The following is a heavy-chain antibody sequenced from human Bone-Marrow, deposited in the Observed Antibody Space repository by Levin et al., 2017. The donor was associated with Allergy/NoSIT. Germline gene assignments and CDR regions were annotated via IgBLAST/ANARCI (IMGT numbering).Heavy chain of an antibody. D-gene: IGHD6-19*01. V-gene: IGHV2-70*04. CDR1: WFSLHTTGMR. CDR3: ARIGPGWYGIDY. J-gene: IGHJ4*02. Sequence: QTLSLTCTFSWFSLHTTGMRVTWIRQPPGKALEWLARIDWDDYKFYTTSLKTRLTISKDTSENQVVLIMTNMDPVDTATYYCARIGPGWYGIDYWGQGTLVSVSS. CDR2: IDWDDYK.